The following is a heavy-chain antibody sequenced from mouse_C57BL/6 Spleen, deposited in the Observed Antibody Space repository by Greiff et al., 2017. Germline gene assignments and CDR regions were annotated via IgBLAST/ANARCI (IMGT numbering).Heavy chain of an antibody. CDR2: ISYDGSN. D-gene: IGHD2-1*01. J-gene: IGHJ3*01. V-gene: IGHV3-6*01. CDR3: AREIYYGNYAWFDY. CDR1: GYSITSGYY. Sequence: DVQLQESGPGLVKPSQSLSLTCSVTGYSITSGYYWNWIRQFPGNKLEWMGYISYDGSNNYNPSLKNRISLTRDPSKNQFFLKLNSVTTEDTATYYCAREIYYGNYAWFDYWGQGTLVTVSA.